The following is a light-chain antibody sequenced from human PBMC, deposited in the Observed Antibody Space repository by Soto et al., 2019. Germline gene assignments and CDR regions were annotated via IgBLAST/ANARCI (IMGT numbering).Light chain of an antibody. CDR2: DNN. Sequence: QSVLTQPPSVSGAPGQRVTISCTGSSSNIGAGYAVHWYQQLPGTAPKLLISDNNNRPSGVPERFSGSKSGTSASLAITGLQAEDEANYDCQSYDNCHDWDVVFGGGTKVTVL. V-gene: IGLV1-40*01. CDR3: QSYDNCHDWDVV. J-gene: IGLJ2*01. CDR1: SSNIGAGYA.